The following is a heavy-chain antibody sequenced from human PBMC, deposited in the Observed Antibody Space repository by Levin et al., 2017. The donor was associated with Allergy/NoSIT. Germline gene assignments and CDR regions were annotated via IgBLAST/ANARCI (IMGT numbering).Heavy chain of an antibody. CDR1: GFTFSSYA. CDR2: ISGSGGST. J-gene: IGHJ3*02. V-gene: IGHV3-23*01. D-gene: IGHD3-22*01. Sequence: PGGSLRLSCAASGFTFSSYAMSWVRQAPGKGLEWVSAISGSGGSTYYADSVKGRFTISRDNSKNTLYLQMNSLRAEDTAVYYCAKGYITMIVVVIPHAFDSWGQGTMVTVSS. CDR3: AKGYITMIVVVIPHAFDS.